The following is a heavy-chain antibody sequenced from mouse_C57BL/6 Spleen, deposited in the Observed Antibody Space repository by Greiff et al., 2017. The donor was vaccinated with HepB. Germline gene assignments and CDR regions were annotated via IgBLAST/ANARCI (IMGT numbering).Heavy chain of an antibody. CDR1: GYTFTDYY. D-gene: IGHD2-1*01. CDR3: ARGGNYGDY. Sequence: EVQLQQSGPELVKPGASVKISCKASGYTFTDYYMNWVKQSHGKSLEWIGDINPNNGGTSYNQKFKGKATLTVDKSSSTAYMGLRSLTSEDSAVYYCARGGNYGDYWGQGTTLTVSS. J-gene: IGHJ2*01. V-gene: IGHV1-26*01. CDR2: INPNNGGT.